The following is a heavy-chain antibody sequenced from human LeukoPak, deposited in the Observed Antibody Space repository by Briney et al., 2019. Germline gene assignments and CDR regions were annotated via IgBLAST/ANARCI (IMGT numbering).Heavy chain of an antibody. J-gene: IGHJ4*02. V-gene: IGHV4-38-2*02. D-gene: IGHD5-12*01. CDR1: GYSISSGYY. CDR3: ARSSEADIVATAFDY. Sequence: SETLSPTXTVSGYSISSGYYWGWIRQPPGKGLEWIGSIYHSGSTYYNPSLKSRVTISVDTSKNQFSLKLSSVTAADTAVYYCARSSEADIVATAFDYWGQGTLVTVSS. CDR2: IYHSGST.